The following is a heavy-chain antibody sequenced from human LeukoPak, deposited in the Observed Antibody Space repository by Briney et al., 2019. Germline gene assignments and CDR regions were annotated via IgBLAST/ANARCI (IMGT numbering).Heavy chain of an antibody. CDR2: INTTGGST. D-gene: IGHD6-19*01. CDR3: AREMVYSSGWYRDPGYFQH. CDR1: GYTFTSYY. V-gene: IGHV1-46*01. J-gene: IGHJ1*01. Sequence: GRTANVSCTVSGYTFTSYYMHWVRQAPAQGLEWMGVINTTGGSTSYAQRFQGRVTMTRDTSTSTVYMELSSLRSEDTAVYYCAREMVYSSGWYRDPGYFQHWGQGTLVTVSS.